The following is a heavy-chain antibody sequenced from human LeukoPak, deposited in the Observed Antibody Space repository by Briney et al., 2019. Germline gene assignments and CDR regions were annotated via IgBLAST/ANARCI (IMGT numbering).Heavy chain of an antibody. V-gene: IGHV1-18*01. J-gene: IGHJ4*02. D-gene: IGHD3-10*01. CDR2: ISAYNGNT. CDR1: GYTFTSYG. Sequence: ASVKVSCKASGYTFTSYGISWVRQAPGQGLEWMGWISAYNGNTNYAQKLQGRVTMTTDTSTSTAYMELRSLRSDDTAVYYCARVQYYYGSGSYYSGDYWGQGTLVTVSS. CDR3: ARVQYYYGSGSYYSGDY.